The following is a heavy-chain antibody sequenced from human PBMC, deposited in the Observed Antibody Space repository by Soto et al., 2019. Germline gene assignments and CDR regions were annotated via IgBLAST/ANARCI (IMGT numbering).Heavy chain of an antibody. D-gene: IGHD3-22*01. J-gene: IGHJ3*02. V-gene: IGHV4-34*01. CDR1: GGSFSGYY. Sequence: SETLSLTCAVYGGSFSGYYWSWIRQPPGKGLEWIGEINHSGSTNYNPSLKSRVTISVDTSKNQFSLKLSSVTAADTAVYYCARSQYDSSGYHDAFDIWGQGTMVTVS. CDR3: ARSQYDSSGYHDAFDI. CDR2: INHSGST.